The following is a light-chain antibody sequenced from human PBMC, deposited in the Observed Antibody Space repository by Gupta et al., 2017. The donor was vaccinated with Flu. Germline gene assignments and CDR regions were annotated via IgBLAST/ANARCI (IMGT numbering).Light chain of an antibody. CDR1: SSNIGSNN. V-gene: IGLV1-44*01. CDR2: GNS. J-gene: IGLJ1*01. Sequence: SVLAQPPSASATPGQRVTSSCSGSSSNIGSNNVNWYQQVPGTAPKLLIYGNSQRPSGVPDRFSVSKSGTSASLSISGLQSEDEADYYCAAWDDSLNGHYVFGTGTKVTAL. CDR3: AAWDDSLNGHYV.